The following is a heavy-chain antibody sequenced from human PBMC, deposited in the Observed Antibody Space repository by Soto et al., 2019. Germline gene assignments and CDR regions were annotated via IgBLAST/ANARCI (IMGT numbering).Heavy chain of an antibody. CDR3: ARADDFWSGYSPGGFDP. CDR2: IYYSGST. D-gene: IGHD3-3*01. Sequence: SETLSLTCTVSGGSISSGDYYWSWIRQPPGKGLEWIGYIYYSGSTYYNPSLKSRVTISVDTSKNQLSLKLSSVTAADTAVYYCARADDFWSGYSPGGFDPWGQGTLVTVSS. V-gene: IGHV4-30-4*01. CDR1: GGSISSGDYY. J-gene: IGHJ5*02.